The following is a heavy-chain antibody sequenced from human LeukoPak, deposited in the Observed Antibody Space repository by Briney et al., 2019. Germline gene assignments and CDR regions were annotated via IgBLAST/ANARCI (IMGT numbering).Heavy chain of an antibody. V-gene: IGHV3-20*04. CDR2: NWNGATT. CDR3: ARLKINHGWKGGMDY. Sequence: GGSLRLSCAASGFTFDDHGMTWVRQVPGKGLEWVSSNWNGATTNYADSVKGRFTISRDNAKNSLYLQMNSLRAEDTAFYYCARLKINHGWKGGMDYWGQGTLVTVSS. CDR1: GFTFDDHG. D-gene: IGHD1-1*01. J-gene: IGHJ4*02.